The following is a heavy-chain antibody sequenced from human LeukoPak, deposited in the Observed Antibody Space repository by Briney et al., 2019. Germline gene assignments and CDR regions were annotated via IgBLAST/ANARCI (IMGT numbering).Heavy chain of an antibody. CDR2: IYTSGST. CDR3: ARAYIVVVPAWTGYGMDV. V-gene: IGHV4-4*07. Sequence: SETLSLTCTVSGGSISSYYWSWIRQPAGKGLEWIGRIYTSGSTNYNPSLKSRVTMSVDTSKNQFSLKLSSVTAADTAVYYCARAYIVVVPAWTGYGMDVWGQGTTVTVSS. D-gene: IGHD2-2*01. J-gene: IGHJ6*02. CDR1: GGSISSYY.